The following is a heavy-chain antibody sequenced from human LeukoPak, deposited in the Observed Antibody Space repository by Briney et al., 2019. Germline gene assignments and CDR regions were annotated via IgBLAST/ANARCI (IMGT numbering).Heavy chain of an antibody. CDR2: INHGGST. Sequence: SETLSLTCAVSGGSFSTNYWSWIRQPPGKGLEWIWEINHGGSTNYNPTLNSRVTVTVDTAKNQYPLKLSSVTAADTAVYYCARYLSDSGSYPVAYYYYGMDVWGQGTTVTVSS. CDR3: ARYLSDSGSYPVAYYYYGMDV. CDR1: GGSFSTNY. J-gene: IGHJ6*02. D-gene: IGHD1-26*01. V-gene: IGHV4-34*01.